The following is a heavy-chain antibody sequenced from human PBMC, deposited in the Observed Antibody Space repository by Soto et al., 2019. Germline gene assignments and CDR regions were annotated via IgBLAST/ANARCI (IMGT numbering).Heavy chain of an antibody. Sequence: EVQLVESGGGLVQPGGSLRLSCAASGFTFISNSMNWVRQAPGKGLEWVSYINSSSSTIYYADYVKGRFTISIDNAKNSLYLQMNSLRAEDTAVYYCAREGYYYYYGMDVWGQGNTVTVSS. CDR2: INSSSSTI. V-gene: IGHV3-48*01. J-gene: IGHJ6*02. CDR1: GFTFISNS. CDR3: AREGYYYYYGMDV.